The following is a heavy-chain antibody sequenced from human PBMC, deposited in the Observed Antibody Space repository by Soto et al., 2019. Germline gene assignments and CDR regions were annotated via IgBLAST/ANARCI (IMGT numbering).Heavy chain of an antibody. V-gene: IGHV1-18*01. J-gene: IGHJ4*02. CDR2: ISVYNGNT. D-gene: IGHD3-22*01. CDR1: GYSFATSG. Sequence: QVQLVQSGTEVKKPGASLKVSGKASGYSFATSGISWVRQATGQGLDWIGWISVYNGNTNYDQKLHDRVTMTTDTSTTTGYLELRSLRADDTAVYSCASACQYYDSSGYVIWGQGTLVTVSS. CDR3: ASACQYYDSSGYVI.